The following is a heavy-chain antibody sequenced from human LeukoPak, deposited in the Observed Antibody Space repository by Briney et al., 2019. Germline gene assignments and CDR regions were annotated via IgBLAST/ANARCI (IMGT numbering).Heavy chain of an antibody. D-gene: IGHD3-22*01. CDR3: FYYYDSSGIDY. J-gene: IGHJ4*02. CDR2: ISSSSSYI. CDR1: GFTFSSYS. V-gene: IGHV3-21*01. Sequence: GGSLRLSCAASGFTFSSYSMNWVRQAPGKGLEWVSSISSSSSYIYYADSVKGRFTISRDNAKNSLYLQMNGLRAEDTAVYYCFYYYDSSGIDYWGQGTLVTVSS.